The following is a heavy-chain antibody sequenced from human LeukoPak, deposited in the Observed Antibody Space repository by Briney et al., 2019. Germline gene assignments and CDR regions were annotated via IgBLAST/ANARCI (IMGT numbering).Heavy chain of an antibody. D-gene: IGHD6-6*01. CDR2: IYYSGST. CDR3: ARGEYSSFSTNFDY. CDR1: GGSISRSYYY. V-gene: IGHV4-61*05. J-gene: IGHJ4*02. Sequence: SETLSLTCTVSGGSISRSYYYWGWLRRPPGKGLEWIGYIYYSGSTNYNPSLKSRVTISVDTSKNQFSLKLSSVTAADTVVYYYARGEYSSFSTNFDYWGQGTLVTVSS.